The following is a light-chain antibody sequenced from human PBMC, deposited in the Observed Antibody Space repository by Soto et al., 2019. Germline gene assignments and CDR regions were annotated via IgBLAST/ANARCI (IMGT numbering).Light chain of an antibody. Sequence: DIPLTQSPSSRSASVGDRVTITCRASQSISSYLNWYQQKPGKAPKLLIYAASSLQSGVPSRFSGSGSGTDFTLTISSLQPEDFATYYCQQCYSSPLTFGGGTKVDI. CDR2: AAS. J-gene: IGKJ4*01. CDR1: QSISSY. CDR3: QQCYSSPLT. V-gene: IGKV1-39*01.